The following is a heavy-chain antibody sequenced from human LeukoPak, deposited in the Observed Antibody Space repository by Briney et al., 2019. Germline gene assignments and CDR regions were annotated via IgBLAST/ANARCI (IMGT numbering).Heavy chain of an antibody. CDR3: ARDGCSGGSCYSRRYYGMDV. J-gene: IGHJ6*02. Sequence: ASVKVSCKASGYTFTGYYMHWVRQAPGQGLEWMEWINPNSGGTNYAQKFQGRVTMTRDTSISTAYMELSRLRSDDTAVYYCARDGCSGGSCYSRRYYGMDVWGQGTTVTVSS. D-gene: IGHD2-15*01. CDR2: INPNSGGT. CDR1: GYTFTGYY. V-gene: IGHV1-2*02.